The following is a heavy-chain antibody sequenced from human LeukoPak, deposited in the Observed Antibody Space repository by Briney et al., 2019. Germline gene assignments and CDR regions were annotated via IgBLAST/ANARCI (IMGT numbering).Heavy chain of an antibody. CDR1: GVSISNGDYY. V-gene: IGHV4-30-4*01. J-gene: IGHJ4*02. CDR2: IYYSGST. CDR3: ARETFNSGLDY. D-gene: IGHD4-23*01. Sequence: PSETLSLTCTVSGVSISNGDYYWTWIRQPPGKGLEWIAYIYYSGSTYYNPSLESRVTISVDKSKNQFSLKVSSVTAADTAVYFCARETFNSGLDYWGQGILVTVSS.